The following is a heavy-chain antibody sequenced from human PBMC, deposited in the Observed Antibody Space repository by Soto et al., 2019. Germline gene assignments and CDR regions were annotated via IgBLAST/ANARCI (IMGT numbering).Heavy chain of an antibody. CDR3: VRARNPQYYDFWSGYYDY. V-gene: IGHV1-46*01. Sequence: ASVKVSCKTSGYTFTSFYLHWVRQAPGQGLEWMGIINPSGGNTRYAQKFQGRVTMTRDTSTSTVYMEVSSLGSEDTAVYYCVRARNPQYYDFWSGYYDYWGQ. D-gene: IGHD3-3*01. CDR2: INPSGGNT. J-gene: IGHJ4*01. CDR1: GYTFTSFY.